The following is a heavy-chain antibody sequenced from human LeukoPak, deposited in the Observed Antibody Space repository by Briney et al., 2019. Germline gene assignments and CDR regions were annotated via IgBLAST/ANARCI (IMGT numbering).Heavy chain of an antibody. CDR1: GGPISSLY. CDR2: IYYNGST. CDR3: ARQVGYYHFWRDYRPYYSSHMVV. D-gene: IGHD3-3*01. Sequence: SETLSLTCTVSGGPISSLYWSWIRQPPGKGLEWIGYIYYNGSTNYNPSLKSRVTISVDTSKNQFSLKLSSVTAADTAVYYCARQVGYYHFWRDYRPYYSSHMVVGGKGATVIVSS. V-gene: IGHV4-59*11. J-gene: IGHJ6*03.